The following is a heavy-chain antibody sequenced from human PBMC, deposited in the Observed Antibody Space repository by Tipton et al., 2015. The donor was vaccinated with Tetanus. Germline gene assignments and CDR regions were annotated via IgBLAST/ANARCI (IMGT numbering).Heavy chain of an antibody. V-gene: IGHV4-30-2*01. CDR3: VRGRGLGAYSFGFEY. J-gene: IGHJ4*02. CDR2: IYQTDST. D-gene: IGHD5-12*01. Sequence: TLSLTCNVSGGLITTGGYSWGWIRQPPGQGLEWLGYIYQTDSTYYNPSVRSRLPLSLRRAKNQVSLKLSSVTAADTAVYYCVRGRGLGAYSFGFEYWGQGALVTVSS. CDR1: GGLITTGGYS.